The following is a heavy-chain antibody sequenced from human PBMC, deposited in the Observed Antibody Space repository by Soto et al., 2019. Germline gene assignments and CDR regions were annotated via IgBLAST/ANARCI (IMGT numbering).Heavy chain of an antibody. CDR2: IIPIFGTA. CDR1: GGTFSSYA. D-gene: IGHD3-10*01. CDR3: ARGLWFGELSFEAYYYYGMDV. V-gene: IGHV1-69*12. J-gene: IGHJ6*02. Sequence: QVQLVQSGAEVKKPGSSVKVSCKASGGTFSSYAISWVRQAPGQGLEWMGGIIPIFGTANYAQKFQGRVTITADESTSTADMELSSLRSEDTAVYYCARGLWFGELSFEAYYYYGMDVWGQGTTVTVSS.